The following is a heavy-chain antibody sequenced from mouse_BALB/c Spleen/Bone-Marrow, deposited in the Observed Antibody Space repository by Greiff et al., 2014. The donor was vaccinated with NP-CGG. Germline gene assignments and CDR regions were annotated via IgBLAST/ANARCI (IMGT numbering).Heavy chain of an antibody. D-gene: IGHD4-1*01. J-gene: IGHJ4*01. CDR1: GFTFSTYG. CDR2: ISSGGGYT. CDR3: TRQGNWDHYAMDY. Sequence: EVQLQQSGGDLVKPGGSLKLSCAASGFTFSTYGMSWVRQTPDKRLEWVATISSGGGYTYYPDSVKGRFTISRDNAKNTLYLQMSSLKSEDTAMYYCTRQGNWDHYAMDYWVKEPQSPSPQ. V-gene: IGHV5-6*01.